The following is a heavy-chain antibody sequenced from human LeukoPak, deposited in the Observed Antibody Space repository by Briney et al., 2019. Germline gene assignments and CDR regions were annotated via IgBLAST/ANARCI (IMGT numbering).Heavy chain of an antibody. J-gene: IGHJ6*02. D-gene: IGHD2-21*02. Sequence: GGSLRLSCAASGFTFSNYWMHWVRQAPGEALMWVSRIKSDGSSTTYADSVKGRFTISRDNAKNTLYLQMNSLRAEDTAVYYCSRDSLSSCGGDCYSCPDVWGQGTTVTVSS. CDR2: IKSDGSST. CDR3: SRDSLSSCGGDCYSCPDV. V-gene: IGHV3-74*01. CDR1: GFTFSNYW.